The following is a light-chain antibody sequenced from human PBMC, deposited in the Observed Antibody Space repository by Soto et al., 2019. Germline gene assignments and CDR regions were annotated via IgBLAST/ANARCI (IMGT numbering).Light chain of an antibody. Sequence: QSVLTQPPSASGTPGQRVTISCSGSSSNIGSHTVNWYQQLPGTAPKLLIYTNSQRPSGVADRFSGSKSGTSASLAISGLQSEDDADYYCATWDDSLNGLYIFGTGTKLTVL. J-gene: IGLJ1*01. CDR2: TNS. CDR3: ATWDDSLNGLYI. CDR1: SSNIGSHT. V-gene: IGLV1-44*01.